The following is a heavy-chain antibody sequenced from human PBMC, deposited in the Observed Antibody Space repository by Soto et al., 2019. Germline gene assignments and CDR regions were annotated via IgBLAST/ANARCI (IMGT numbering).Heavy chain of an antibody. CDR2: IYLGDSDT. J-gene: IGHJ2*01. CDR1: RHDFSPSW. V-gene: IGHV5-51*01. Sequence: GESLKISCKGSRHDFSPSWLGWVRQMPGKGLEWMGIIYLGDSDTRYSPSFQGHVTISADKSISTAYLQWNSLKASDTAMYYCAKSISGTAFLAPYWYFDLWGSGTLVTVSS. D-gene: IGHD1-26*01. CDR3: AKSISGTAFLAPYWYFDL.